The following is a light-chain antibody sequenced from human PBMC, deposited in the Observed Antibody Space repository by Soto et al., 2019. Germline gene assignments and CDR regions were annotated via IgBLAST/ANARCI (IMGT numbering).Light chain of an antibody. J-gene: IGKJ2*01. CDR1: QGVGSNY. V-gene: IGKV3-20*01. CDR3: QQYGNSPPYT. Sequence: EIVLTQSPGTLSLSPGERATLSCKASQGVGSNYLAWYQQKPGQAPRPLIYGASSRATGIPDRFSGSGSGADFTLTISRLEPEDCAVYYCQQYGNSPPYTFGQGTKLEIK. CDR2: GAS.